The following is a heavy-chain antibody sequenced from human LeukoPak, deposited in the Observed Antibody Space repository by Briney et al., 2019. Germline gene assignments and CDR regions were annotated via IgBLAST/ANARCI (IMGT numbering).Heavy chain of an antibody. D-gene: IGHD6-19*01. Sequence: GGSLRLSCAASGFTFNSYAMTWVRQAPGKGLEWVSVISDSGDRTYYADSVKGRFTISRDNSKNTLYLQMNSLRAEDTAVYYCAKGSTTSGWFFDYWGQGTLVTVSS. J-gene: IGHJ4*02. CDR2: ISDSGDRT. CDR1: GFTFNSYA. V-gene: IGHV3-23*01. CDR3: AKGSTTSGWFFDY.